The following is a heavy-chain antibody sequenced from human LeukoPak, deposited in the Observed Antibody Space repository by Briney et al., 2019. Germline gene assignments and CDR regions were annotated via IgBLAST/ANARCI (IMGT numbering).Heavy chain of an antibody. J-gene: IGHJ4*02. V-gene: IGHV3-23*01. D-gene: IGHD2-8*01. CDR1: GFTFSSYA. CDR3: AKLSLMTIEFDY. Sequence: GGSLRLSCAASGFTFSSYAMSWVRQAPGKGLEWVSAISGSGGSTYYADSVEGRFTISRDNSKNTLYLQMNSLRAEDTAVYYCAKLSLMTIEFDYWGQGTLVTVSS. CDR2: ISGSGGST.